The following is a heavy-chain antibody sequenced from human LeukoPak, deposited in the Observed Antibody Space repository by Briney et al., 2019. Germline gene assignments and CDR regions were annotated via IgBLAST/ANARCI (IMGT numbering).Heavy chain of an antibody. CDR2: INHSGST. Sequence: PSETLSLTCAVYGGSFSGYYWSWIRQPPGKGLEWIGEINHSGSTNYNPSLKSRVTISVDTSKNQFSLKLSSATAADTAVYYCARGERLGPDFWGQGTLVTVSS. V-gene: IGHV4-34*01. CDR3: ARGERLGPDF. CDR1: GGSFSGYY. D-gene: IGHD1-1*01. J-gene: IGHJ4*02.